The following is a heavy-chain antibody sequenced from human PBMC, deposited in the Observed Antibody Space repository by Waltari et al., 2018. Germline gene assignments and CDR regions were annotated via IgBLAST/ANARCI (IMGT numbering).Heavy chain of an antibody. Sequence: EEQLLESGGGLVQPGDSLRLSCAGSGFRFSNYWLNWVRQAPGKGLGWVAHIRDDETSISYADAVKGRFTISRDNAKNTVYLQMKRLRVEDTAVYYCARLAPRTYRSPVPGRHYYYGMDVWGQGTTVTVSS. CDR1: GFRFSNYW. V-gene: IGHV3-74*01. D-gene: IGHD3-10*01. CDR2: IRDDETSI. J-gene: IGHJ6*02. CDR3: ARLAPRTYRSPVPGRHYYYGMDV.